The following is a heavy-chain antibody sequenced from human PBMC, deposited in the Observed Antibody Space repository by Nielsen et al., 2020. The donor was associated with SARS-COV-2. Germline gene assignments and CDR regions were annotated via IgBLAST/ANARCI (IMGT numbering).Heavy chain of an antibody. CDR3: ARDEWERSAFDI. V-gene: IGHV3-53*05. Sequence: GESLKISCAASGFTVSSNYMSWVRQAPGKGLEWVSVIYSGGSTYYADSVKGRFTISRDNSKNTLYLQMNSLRSDDTAVYYCARDEWERSAFDIWGQGTMVTVSS. D-gene: IGHD1-26*01. J-gene: IGHJ3*02. CDR1: GFTVSSNY. CDR2: IYSGGST.